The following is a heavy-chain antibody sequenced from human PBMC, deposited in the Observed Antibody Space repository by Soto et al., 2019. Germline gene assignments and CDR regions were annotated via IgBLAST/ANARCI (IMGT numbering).Heavy chain of an antibody. V-gene: IGHV3-21*01. J-gene: IGHJ3*02. Sequence: GGSLRLSCAASGFTFSSYSMNWVRQAPGKGLEWVSSISSSSSYIYYADSVKGRFTISRDNAKNSLYLQMNSLGAGDTAVYYCAGVGYSSGRGVLFDAFDIWGQGTMVTVSS. CDR3: AGVGYSSGRGVLFDAFDI. CDR2: ISSSSSYI. CDR1: GFTFSSYS. D-gene: IGHD6-19*01.